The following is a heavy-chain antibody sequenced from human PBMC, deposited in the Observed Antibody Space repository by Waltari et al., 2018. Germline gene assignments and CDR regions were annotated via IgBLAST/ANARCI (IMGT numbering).Heavy chain of an antibody. CDR3: ARGESGIQLWLSLAPNYGMDV. V-gene: IGHV4-39*01. Sequence: QLQLQESGPGLVKPSETLSLTCTVSGGSISSSSYYWGWIRQPPGKGLGWIGSIYYSGSTYYNPSLKSRVTISVDTSKNQFSLKLSSVTAADTAVYYCARGESGIQLWLSLAPNYGMDVWGQGTTVTVSS. D-gene: IGHD5-18*01. CDR1: GGSISSSSYY. J-gene: IGHJ6*02. CDR2: IYYSGST.